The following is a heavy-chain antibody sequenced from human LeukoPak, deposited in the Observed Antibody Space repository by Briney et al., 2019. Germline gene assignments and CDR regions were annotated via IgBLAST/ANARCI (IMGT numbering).Heavy chain of an antibody. V-gene: IGHV4-59*01. CDR3: AGARNWNYAFDY. J-gene: IGHJ4*02. CDR2: IYYSGST. CDR1: GGSISSYY. D-gene: IGHD1-7*01. Sequence: PSETLSLTCTVSGGSISSYYWSWIRQPPGKGLEWIGYIYYSGSTNYNPSLKSRVTISVDTSKNQFSLKLSSVTAADTAVYYCAGARNWNYAFDYWGQGTLVTVSS.